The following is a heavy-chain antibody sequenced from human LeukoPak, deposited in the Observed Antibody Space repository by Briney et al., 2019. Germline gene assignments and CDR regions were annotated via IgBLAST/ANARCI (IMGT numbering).Heavy chain of an antibody. Sequence: SETLSLTCTVSGGSISSYYWSWIRQPPGKGLEWIGYIYYSGSTNYNPSLKSRVTISVDTSKNQFSLKLGSVTAADTAVYYCARHALEYYYDSPIDYWGQGTLVTVSS. CDR3: ARHALEYYYDSPIDY. D-gene: IGHD3-22*01. J-gene: IGHJ4*02. V-gene: IGHV4-59*08. CDR2: IYYSGST. CDR1: GGSISSYY.